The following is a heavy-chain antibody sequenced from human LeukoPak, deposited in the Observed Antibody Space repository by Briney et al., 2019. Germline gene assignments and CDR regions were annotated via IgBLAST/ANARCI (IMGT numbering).Heavy chain of an antibody. CDR2: IYHSGST. J-gene: IGHJ4*02. Sequence: SETLSLTCTVSGYSISSGYYWGWIRQPPGKGLEWIGSIYHSGSTYYNPSLKSRVTISVDTSKNQFSLKLSSVTAADTAVYYCARVAAAGTVDYWGQGTLVTVSS. CDR3: ARVAAAGTVDY. D-gene: IGHD6-13*01. V-gene: IGHV4-38-2*02. CDR1: GYSISSGYY.